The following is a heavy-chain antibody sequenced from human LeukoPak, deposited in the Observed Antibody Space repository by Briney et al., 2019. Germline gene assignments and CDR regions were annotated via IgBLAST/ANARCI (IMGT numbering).Heavy chain of an antibody. CDR3: ARLMDV. CDR2: IHPGDSDA. J-gene: IGHJ6*04. V-gene: IGHV5-51*01. CDR1: GYSFTSYR. Sequence: GESLKLSCKGSGYSFTSYRIGWVRQMPGKGLEWMGIIHPGDSDARYGPSFQGQVTISVDKSISTAYLQWSSLKASDTAMYYCARLMDVWGKGTTVTVSS.